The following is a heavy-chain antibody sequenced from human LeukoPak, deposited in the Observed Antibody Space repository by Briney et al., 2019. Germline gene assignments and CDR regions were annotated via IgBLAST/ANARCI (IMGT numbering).Heavy chain of an antibody. CDR2: SYHSGST. V-gene: IGHV4-38-2*01. CDR1: GHSISSGYY. J-gene: IGHJ4*02. D-gene: IGHD3-3*01. CDR3: AGAYDFWSGYSAYYFDY. Sequence: SETLSLTCAVSGHSISSGYYWGWIRQPPGKGLEWIGSSYHSGSTYYNPSLKSRVTISVDTSKNQFSLKLSSVTAADTAVYYCAGAYDFWSGYSAYYFDYWGQGTLVTVSS.